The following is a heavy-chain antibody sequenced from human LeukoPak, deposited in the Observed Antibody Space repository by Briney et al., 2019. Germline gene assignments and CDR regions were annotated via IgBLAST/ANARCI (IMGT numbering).Heavy chain of an antibody. CDR3: ARHVSNSGGTRRQLRADY. V-gene: IGHV4-39*01. J-gene: IGHJ4*02. CDR2: IYYSGST. D-gene: IGHD2-15*01. CDR1: GGSISSSSYY. Sequence: PSETLSLTCTVSGGSISSSSYYWGWIRQPPGKGLEWIGSIYYSGSTYYDPSLKSRVTISVDTSKNQFSLKLSSVTAADTAVYYCARHVSNSGGTRRQLRADYWGQGTLVTVSS.